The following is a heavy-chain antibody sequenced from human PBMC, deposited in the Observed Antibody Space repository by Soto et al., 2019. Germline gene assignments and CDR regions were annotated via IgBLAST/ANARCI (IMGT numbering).Heavy chain of an antibody. CDR1: GFTFRSYA. Sequence: GGSLRLSCGVSGFTFRSYAMYWVRQAPGKGLVWVSRINSDGSSTSYADSVKGRFTISRDNAKNTLYLQMNSLRSDDTAVYYCARESPPADYWGQGTLVTVSS. CDR3: ARESPPADY. J-gene: IGHJ4*02. V-gene: IGHV3-74*01. CDR2: INSDGSST.